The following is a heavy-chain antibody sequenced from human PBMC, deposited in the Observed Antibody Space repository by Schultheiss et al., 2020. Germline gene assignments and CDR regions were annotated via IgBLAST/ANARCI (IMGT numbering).Heavy chain of an antibody. CDR3: ARVRGDYVEGYNFDY. V-gene: IGHV3-48*01. D-gene: IGHD4-17*01. Sequence: GSLRLSCAASGFTFSSYSMNWVRQAPGKGLEWVSYIRYSSSVIHYADSVKGRFTISRDNAKKSLCLQMNSLRAEDTAVYYCARVRGDYVEGYNFDYWGQGTLVNVYS. J-gene: IGHJ4*02. CDR1: GFTFSSYS. CDR2: IRYSSSVI.